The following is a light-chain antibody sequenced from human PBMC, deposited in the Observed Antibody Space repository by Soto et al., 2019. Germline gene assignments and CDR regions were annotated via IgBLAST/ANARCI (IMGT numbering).Light chain of an antibody. CDR3: QQYHNWPPWT. CDR1: QSVSSN. Sequence: EIGLTQSPSTLSVSPGDRATLSCRASQSVSSNLAWYQQKPGQAPRLLIYCASTRATRIQARFSGSGSVTEFTLTISRLQTEDFAVYYCQQYHNWPPWTFGQGTKLEIK. J-gene: IGKJ2*02. CDR2: CAS. V-gene: IGKV3-15*01.